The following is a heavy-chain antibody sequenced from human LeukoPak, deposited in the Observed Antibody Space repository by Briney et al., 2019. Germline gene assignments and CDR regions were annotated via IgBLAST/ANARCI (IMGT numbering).Heavy chain of an antibody. J-gene: IGHJ6*03. CDR2: MNPNSGNT. V-gene: IGHV1-8*03. CDR3: ARSGWLTLYGGDPYYMDV. CDR1: GYTFTSYD. Sequence: ASVKVSCKASGYTFTSYDINWVRQATGQGLEWMGWMNPNSGNTGYAQKFQGRVTITRNTSISTAYMELSSLRSEDTAVYYCARSGWLTLYGGDPYYMDVWGKGTTVTVSS. D-gene: IGHD2-2*02.